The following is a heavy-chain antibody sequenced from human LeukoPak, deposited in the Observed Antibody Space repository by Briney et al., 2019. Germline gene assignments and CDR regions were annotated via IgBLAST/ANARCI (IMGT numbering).Heavy chain of an antibody. J-gene: IGHJ3*02. D-gene: IGHD2-15*01. CDR2: IIPIFGTA. CDR3: ARVCSGGSCYLRDAFDI. Sequence: SVKVSCKASGGTFSSYAVSWVRQAPGQGLEWMGGIIPIFGTANYAQKFQGRVTITADESTSTAYMELSSLRSEDTAVYYCARVCSGGSCYLRDAFDIWGQGTMVTVSS. CDR1: GGTFSSYA. V-gene: IGHV1-69*13.